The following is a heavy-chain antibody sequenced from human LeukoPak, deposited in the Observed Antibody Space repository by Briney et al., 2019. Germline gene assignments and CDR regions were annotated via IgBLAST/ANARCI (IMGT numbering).Heavy chain of an antibody. V-gene: IGHV3-33*01. Sequence: GRSLRLSCAASGFTFSSYGMHWVRQAPGKGLEWLAVIWYDGSNSYYADSVKGQFTISRDNSKNTLYLQMNSLGAEDTAVYYCARTNSRSSNYYYGMDVWGQGTTVTVSS. CDR2: IWYDGSNS. D-gene: IGHD6-6*01. J-gene: IGHJ6*02. CDR3: ARTNSRSSNYYYGMDV. CDR1: GFTFSSYG.